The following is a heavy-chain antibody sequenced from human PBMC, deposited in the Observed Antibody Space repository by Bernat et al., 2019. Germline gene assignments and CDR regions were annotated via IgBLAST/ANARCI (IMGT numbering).Heavy chain of an antibody. Sequence: EVQLVESGGGVVQPGGSLRLSCAASGFTFDDYAMHWVRQAPGKGLEWVSLISGDGGSTYYADSVKGRFTISRDNSKNSLYLQMNSLRTEDNALYYCASFTVTTGNFDYWGQGTLVTVSS. D-gene: IGHD4-17*01. CDR3: ASFTVTTGNFDY. J-gene: IGHJ4*02. CDR2: ISGDGGST. V-gene: IGHV3-43*02. CDR1: GFTFDDYA.